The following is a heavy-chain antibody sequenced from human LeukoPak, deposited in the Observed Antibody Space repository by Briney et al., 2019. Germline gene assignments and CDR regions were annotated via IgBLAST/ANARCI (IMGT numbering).Heavy chain of an antibody. CDR1: GFTFSSYA. CDR3: AKARIAVAGGAFDP. CDR2: ISGSGGST. Sequence: HPGGSLRLSCAASGFTFSSYAMSRVRQAPGKGLEWVSAISGSGGSTYYADSVKGRFTISRDNSKNTLYLQMNSLRAEDTAVYYCAKARIAVAGGAFDPWGQGTLVTVSS. V-gene: IGHV3-23*01. J-gene: IGHJ5*02. D-gene: IGHD6-19*01.